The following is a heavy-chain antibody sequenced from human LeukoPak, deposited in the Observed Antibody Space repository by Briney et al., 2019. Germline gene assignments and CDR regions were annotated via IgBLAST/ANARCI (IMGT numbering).Heavy chain of an antibody. Sequence: GGSLRLFCAASGFTFSSNARSWFRQAPGKGLNSFSAISGSGGSTYYADSVKGRFTISRDNSKNTLYLQMNSLRAEDTAVYYCATGVVAATTLTFDYWGQGTLVTVSS. CDR1: GFTFSSNA. V-gene: IGHV3-23*01. CDR3: ATGVVAATTLTFDY. CDR2: ISGSGGST. D-gene: IGHD2-15*01. J-gene: IGHJ4*02.